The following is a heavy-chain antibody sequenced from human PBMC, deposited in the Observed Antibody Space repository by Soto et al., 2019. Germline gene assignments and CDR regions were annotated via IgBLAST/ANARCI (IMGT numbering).Heavy chain of an antibody. J-gene: IGHJ6*02. CDR1: GYSFAGYW. D-gene: IGHD6-19*01. CDR2: IDPSDSQT. V-gene: IGHV5-10-1*01. Sequence: PGESLKISCKGSGYSFAGYWITWVRQKPGKGLEWMGRIDPSDSQTYYSPSFRGHVTISVTKSITTVFLQWSSLRASDTAMYYCARQTAEWLVPTRYYYYGMDVWGQGTTVTVSS. CDR3: ARQTAEWLVPTRYYYYGMDV.